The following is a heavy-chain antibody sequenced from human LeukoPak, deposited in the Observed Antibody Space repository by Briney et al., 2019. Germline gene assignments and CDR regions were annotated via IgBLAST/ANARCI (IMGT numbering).Heavy chain of an antibody. Sequence: PGGSLRLSCAASGFTFSSYGMHWVRQAPGKGLEWVAFIRYDGSNKYYADSVKGRFTISRDNSKNTLYLQMNSLRAEDTAVYYCAKDSGIAAAGQNYWGQGTLVTVSS. V-gene: IGHV3-30*02. CDR3: AKDSGIAAAGQNY. CDR1: GFTFSSYG. CDR2: IRYDGSNK. D-gene: IGHD6-13*01. J-gene: IGHJ4*02.